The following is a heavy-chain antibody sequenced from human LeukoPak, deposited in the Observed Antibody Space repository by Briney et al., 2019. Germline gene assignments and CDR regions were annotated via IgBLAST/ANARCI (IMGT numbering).Heavy chain of an antibody. CDR2: INPSGGST. Sequence: GASVKVSCKASGYTFTSYYMHWVRQAPAQGLEWMGIINPSGGSTSYAQKFQGRVTMTRDTSTSTVYMELSSLRSEDTAVYYCARATVTTAYFDYWGQGTPVTVSS. J-gene: IGHJ4*02. CDR3: ARATVTTAYFDY. V-gene: IGHV1-46*01. CDR1: GYTFTSYY. D-gene: IGHD4-17*01.